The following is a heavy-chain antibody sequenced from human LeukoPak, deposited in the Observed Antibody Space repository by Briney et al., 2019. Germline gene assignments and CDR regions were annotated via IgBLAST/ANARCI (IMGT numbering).Heavy chain of an antibody. CDR2: INHSGST. V-gene: IGHV4-34*01. D-gene: IGHD5-18*01. CDR3: ARGPDLQDTAMGYYYYGMDV. J-gene: IGHJ6*02. Sequence: PSEALSLTCAVYGGSFSGYYWSWIRQPPGKGLEWIGEINHSGSTNYNPSLKSRVTISVDTSKNQFSLKLSSVTAADTAVYYCARGPDLQDTAMGYYYYGMDVWGQGTTVTVSS. CDR1: GGSFSGYY.